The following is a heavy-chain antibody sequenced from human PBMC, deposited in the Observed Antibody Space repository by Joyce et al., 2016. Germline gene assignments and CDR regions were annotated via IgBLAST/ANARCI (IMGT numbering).Heavy chain of an antibody. CDR1: GFTFSNYA. D-gene: IGHD5-12*01. J-gene: IGHJ4*02. CDR2: ISYDGTNK. V-gene: IGHV3-30-3*01. CDR3: ARDTERWLDNFPPALIDS. Sequence: QVQLVESGGGVVQPGRSLRLSCAASGFTFSNYAMHWVRQAPGKGLEWVAVISYDGTNKYYVDAAKGRFISSRDNSKNTLYLQMNSLRTEDTAVYYCARDTERWLDNFPPALIDSWGQGTLVTVSS.